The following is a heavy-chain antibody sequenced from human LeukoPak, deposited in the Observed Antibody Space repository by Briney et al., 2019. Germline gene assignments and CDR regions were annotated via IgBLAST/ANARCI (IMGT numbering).Heavy chain of an antibody. V-gene: IGHV4-34*01. CDR3: ARHSYSHYLFDY. CDR2: INHSGST. CDR1: GGSFSGYY. D-gene: IGHD4-4*01. J-gene: IGHJ4*02. Sequence: PSETLSLTCAVYGGSFSGYYWSWIRQPPGKGLEWIGEINHSGSTNYNPSLKSRVTISVDTSKNQFSLKLSSVTAADTAVYYCARHSYSHYLFDYWGRGTLVTVSS.